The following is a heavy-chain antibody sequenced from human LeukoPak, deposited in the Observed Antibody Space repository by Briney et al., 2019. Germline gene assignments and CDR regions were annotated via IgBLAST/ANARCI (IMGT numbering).Heavy chain of an antibody. J-gene: IGHJ4*02. D-gene: IGHD3-10*01. CDR3: ARVRLVGIYGSGSYLIFDY. CDR2: INHSGST. CDR1: GGSFSGYY. V-gene: IGHV4-34*01. Sequence: SETLSLTCAVYGGSFSGYYWSWIRQPPGKGLEWMGEINHSGSTNYNPSLKSRVTISVDTSKNQFSLKLSSVTAADTAVYYCARVRLVGIYGSGSYLIFDYWGQGTLVTVSS.